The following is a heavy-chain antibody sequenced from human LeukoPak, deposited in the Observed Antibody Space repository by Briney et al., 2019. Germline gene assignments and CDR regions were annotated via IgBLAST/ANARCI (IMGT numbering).Heavy chain of an antibody. J-gene: IGHJ4*02. D-gene: IGHD5-18*01. V-gene: IGHV4-59*01. CDR2: IYYSGST. CDR1: GGSISSYY. CDR3: ARTIQLWLGGYFDY. Sequence: SETLSLTCTVSGGSISSYYWSWIRQPPGKGLEWIGYIYYSGSTNYNPSLKSRVTISVDTSKNQFSLKLSSVTAADTAVYYCARTIQLWLGGYFDYWGQGTLVTVSS.